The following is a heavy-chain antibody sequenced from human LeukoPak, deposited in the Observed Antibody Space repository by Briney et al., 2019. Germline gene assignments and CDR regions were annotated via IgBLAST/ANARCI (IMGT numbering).Heavy chain of an antibody. J-gene: IGHJ4*02. Sequence: SQTLSLTCAISGDSFSSNSAAWNWLRQSPSRGLEWLGRTYYRSKWYNDYAVSVKSRITINPDTSKNQFSLQLKSVTPEDTAVYYCARGTTGSYLVDYWGQGTLVTVSS. V-gene: IGHV6-1*01. CDR3: ARGTTGSYLVDY. CDR2: TYYRSKWYN. CDR1: GDSFSSNSAA. D-gene: IGHD1-1*01.